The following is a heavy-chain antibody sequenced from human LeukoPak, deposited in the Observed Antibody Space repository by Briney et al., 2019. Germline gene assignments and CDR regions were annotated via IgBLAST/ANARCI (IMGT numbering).Heavy chain of an antibody. V-gene: IGHV4-39*01. D-gene: IGHD3-10*01. CDR1: GGSISSSSYY. Sequence: SETLSLTCTVSGGSISSSSYYWGWIRQPPGKGLEWIGSIYYSGSTYYNPSLKSRVTISVDTSKNQFSLKLSSVTAADTAVYYCARHWGVIRSDAFDIWGQGTMVTVSS. J-gene: IGHJ3*02. CDR2: IYYSGST. CDR3: ARHWGVIRSDAFDI.